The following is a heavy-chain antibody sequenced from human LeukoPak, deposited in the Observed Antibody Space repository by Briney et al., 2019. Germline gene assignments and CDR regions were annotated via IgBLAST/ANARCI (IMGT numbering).Heavy chain of an antibody. CDR1: GYTFTSED. J-gene: IGHJ4*02. V-gene: IGHV1-8*02. Sequence: ASVKVSCKASGYTFTSEDINWVRQATGQGPEWMGWMNPNSGNTGLTQKFQGRVTMTRDTSISTAYMELNSLKSEDTAVYVCARGRNSWYKCWGQGTLVTVSS. D-gene: IGHD6-13*01. CDR3: ARGRNSWYKC. CDR2: MNPNSGNT.